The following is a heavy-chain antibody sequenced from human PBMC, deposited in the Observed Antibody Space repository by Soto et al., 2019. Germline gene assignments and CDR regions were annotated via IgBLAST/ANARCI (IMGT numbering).Heavy chain of an antibody. CDR3: ARDRYFYDSRGYYRTLDS. Sequence: ASETLSLTCTISGDSFSNHYWTWIRQSPGKGLEWIGYIFHSGITDYNPSVKSRVTISIDKSRNLFSLNLTYVTAADTAVYYCARDRYFYDSRGYYRTLDSWGQGTLVTVSS. CDR2: IFHSGIT. V-gene: IGHV4-59*11. J-gene: IGHJ5*01. D-gene: IGHD3-22*01. CDR1: GDSFSNHY.